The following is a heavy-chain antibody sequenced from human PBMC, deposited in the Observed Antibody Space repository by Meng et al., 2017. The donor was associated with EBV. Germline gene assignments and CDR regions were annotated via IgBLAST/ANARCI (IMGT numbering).Heavy chain of an antibody. Sequence: QVSLVQSGAEVKQPGASGDVSCKASGYTFTSYGISWVRQAPGQGLEWMGWISAYNGNTNYAQKLQGRVTMTTDTSTSTAYMELRSLRSDDTAVYYCARETSGYDFNWFDPWGQGTLVTVSS. D-gene: IGHD5-12*01. CDR3: ARETSGYDFNWFDP. V-gene: IGHV1-18*01. CDR2: ISAYNGNT. CDR1: GYTFTSYG. J-gene: IGHJ5*02.